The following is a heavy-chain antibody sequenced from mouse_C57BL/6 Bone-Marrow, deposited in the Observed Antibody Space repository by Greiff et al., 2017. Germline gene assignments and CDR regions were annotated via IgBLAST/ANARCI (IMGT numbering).Heavy chain of an antibody. CDR1: GYTFNSYW. D-gene: IGHD2-4*01. J-gene: IGHJ2*01. V-gene: IGHV1-69*01. CDR3: ARYYDYDGGDYFDY. CDR2: IDPYDSYT. Sequence: QVQLQQPGAELVMPGASVKLSSKASGYTFNSYWMHWVKQRPGQGLEWIGEIDPYDSYTKYNQKFKGKSTLTVDKSSSTAYMQLSSLTSEDSAVYYCARYYDYDGGDYFDYWGQGTTLTVSS.